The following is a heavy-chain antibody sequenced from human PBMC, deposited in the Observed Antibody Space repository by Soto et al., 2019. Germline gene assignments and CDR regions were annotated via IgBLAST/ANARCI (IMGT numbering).Heavy chain of an antibody. CDR3: AADPYGDYYFDY. CDR2: IVVGSGNT. Sequence: ASVKVSCKASGFTFTSSAMQWMRQARGQRLEWIGWIVVGSGNTNYAQKFQERVTITRYMSTSTAYMELSSLRSEDTAVYYCAADPYGDYYFDYWGQGTLVTVSS. D-gene: IGHD4-17*01. CDR1: GFTFTSSA. V-gene: IGHV1-58*02. J-gene: IGHJ4*02.